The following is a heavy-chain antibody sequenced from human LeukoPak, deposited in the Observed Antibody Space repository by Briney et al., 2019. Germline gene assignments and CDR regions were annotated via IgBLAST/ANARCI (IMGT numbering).Heavy chain of an antibody. V-gene: IGHV5-51*01. CDR1: GYSFTSYW. Sequence: GESLKISCKGSGYSFTSYWIGWVRQVPGKGLEWMGIIYPGDSDTRYSPSFQGQVTISADKSISTAYLQWSSLKASDTAMYYCARRNGDHYYGMDVWGKGTTVTVSS. CDR3: ARRNGDHYYGMDV. CDR2: IYPGDSDT. D-gene: IGHD4-17*01. J-gene: IGHJ6*04.